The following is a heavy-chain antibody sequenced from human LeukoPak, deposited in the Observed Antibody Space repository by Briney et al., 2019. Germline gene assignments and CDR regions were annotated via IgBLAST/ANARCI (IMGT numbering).Heavy chain of an antibody. Sequence: GGSLRLSCAASGFTFSSYGMHWVRQAPGKGLEWVAFIRYDGSNKYYADSVKGRFTISRDNSKNTLYLQMNSLRAEDTAVYYCAMVRGVYAPFDIWGQGTMVPVSS. D-gene: IGHD3-10*01. CDR2: IRYDGSNK. V-gene: IGHV3-30*02. CDR3: AMVRGVYAPFDI. CDR1: GFTFSSYG. J-gene: IGHJ3*02.